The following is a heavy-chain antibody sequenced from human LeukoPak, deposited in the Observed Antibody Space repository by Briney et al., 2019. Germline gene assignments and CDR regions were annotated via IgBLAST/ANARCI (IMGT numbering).Heavy chain of an antibody. CDR2: IYYSGST. D-gene: IGHD2-2*01. CDR1: GGSISIYY. V-gene: IGHV4-39*01. CDR3: VGVVFNKGFDY. J-gene: IGHJ4*02. Sequence: SETLSLTCTVSGGSISIYYWGWIRQPPGKGLEWIGSIYYSGSTYYNPSLKSRVTISVDTSKNQFSLKLSSVTAADTAVYYCVGVVFNKGFDYWGQGTMVTVSS.